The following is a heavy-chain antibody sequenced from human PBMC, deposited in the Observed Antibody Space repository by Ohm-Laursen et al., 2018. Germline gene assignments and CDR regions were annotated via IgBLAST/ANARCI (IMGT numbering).Heavy chain of an antibody. D-gene: IGHD5-12*01. V-gene: IGHV3-7*01. J-gene: IGHJ4*02. CDR3: ARLRGGYDFDY. CDR1: GFTFSGYW. CDR2: IKQDGSEQ. Sequence: SLRLSCTASGFTFSGYWMSWVRLAPGQGLEWVANIKQDGSEQDYVDSVKGRLTISRDNAKNSLYLHMDSLRGEATTVYFCARLRGGYDFDYWGQGTLVTVSS.